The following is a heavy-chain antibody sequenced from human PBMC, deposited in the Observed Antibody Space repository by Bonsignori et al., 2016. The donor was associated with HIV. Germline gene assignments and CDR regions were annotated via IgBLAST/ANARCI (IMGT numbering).Heavy chain of an antibody. CDR3: AGIAVAGTELFDY. Sequence: GGSLRLSCAASGLTFSSYGMNWVRQAPGKGLEWVSSISSSSSHIYYADSVKGRFTISRDNAKNSLYLQMNSLRAEDTAVYYCAGIAVAGTELFDYWGQGSPGHRLL. J-gene: IGHJ4*02. CDR2: ISSSSSHI. CDR1: GLTFSSYG. D-gene: IGHD6-13*01. V-gene: IGHV3-21*01.